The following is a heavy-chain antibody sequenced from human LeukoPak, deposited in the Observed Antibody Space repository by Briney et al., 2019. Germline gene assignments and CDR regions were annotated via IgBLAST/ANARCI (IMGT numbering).Heavy chain of an antibody. CDR1: GDSISTNHW. CDR3: ARISQGYYFDY. V-gene: IGHV4-4*02. Sequence: PSGTLSLTCAVSGDSISTNHWWSWVRQPPGKGLEWIGEIYHSGSTNYNPSLKSRVTISVDKSKNQFSLKLSSVTAADTAVYYCARISQGYYFDYWGQGTLVTVSS. J-gene: IGHJ4*02. CDR2: IYHSGST.